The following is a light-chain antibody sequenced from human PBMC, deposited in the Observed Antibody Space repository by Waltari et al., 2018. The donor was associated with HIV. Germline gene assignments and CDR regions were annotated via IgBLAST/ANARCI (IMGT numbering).Light chain of an antibody. CDR2: GHL. Sequence: QSVLTQPPSASGTPGQRVTLSCSGNSSNFGTTTVIWYQQLPGAPPKLLLYGHLQRPSGVPDRFSGSKSATSASLVISDLHSDDEGTYYCEAWDDSVTGPVFGGGTKLTVL. J-gene: IGLJ3*02. V-gene: IGLV1-44*01. CDR1: SSNFGTTT. CDR3: EAWDDSVTGPV.